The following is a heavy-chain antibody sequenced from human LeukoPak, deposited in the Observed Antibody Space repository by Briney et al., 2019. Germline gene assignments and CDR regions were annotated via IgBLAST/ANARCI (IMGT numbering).Heavy chain of an antibody. D-gene: IGHD6-19*01. V-gene: IGHV4-39*07. J-gene: IGHJ4*02. Sequence: SETLSLTCTVSGGSISSSSYYWGWIRQPPGKRLEWIGSIYYSGRTYYNPSLKSRVTISVDTSKNQFSLKLSSVTAADTAVYYCARPTDDSSGYYYFDYWGQGTLVTVSS. CDR2: IYYSGRT. CDR1: GGSISSSSYY. CDR3: ARPTDDSSGYYYFDY.